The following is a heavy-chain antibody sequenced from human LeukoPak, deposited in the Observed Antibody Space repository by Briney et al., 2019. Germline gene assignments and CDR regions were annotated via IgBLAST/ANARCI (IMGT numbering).Heavy chain of an antibody. CDR1: GSTFSSYA. Sequence: GGSLRLSCAASGSTFSSYAMSWVRQAPGKGLEWVSAISGSGGSTYYADSVKGRFTISRDNSKNTLYLQMNSLRAEDTAVYYCAKSLLRYYYFDYWGQGTLVTVSS. V-gene: IGHV3-23*01. D-gene: IGHD1-14*01. CDR2: ISGSGGST. J-gene: IGHJ4*02. CDR3: AKSLLRYYYFDY.